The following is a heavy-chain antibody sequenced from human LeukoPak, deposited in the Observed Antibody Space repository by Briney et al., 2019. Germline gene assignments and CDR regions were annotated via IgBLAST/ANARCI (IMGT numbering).Heavy chain of an antibody. Sequence: PSETLSLTCTVSGGSISSHYWSWIRQPPGKGLEWIAYIYHTGSTNYNPSLKSRVTISVDTSKNQFSLKLSSVTAADTAGYYCARTNVEMATTFDYWGQETLVTVSS. V-gene: IGHV4-59*11. J-gene: IGHJ4*02. CDR3: ARTNVEMATTFDY. CDR1: GGSISSHY. CDR2: IYHTGST. D-gene: IGHD5-24*01.